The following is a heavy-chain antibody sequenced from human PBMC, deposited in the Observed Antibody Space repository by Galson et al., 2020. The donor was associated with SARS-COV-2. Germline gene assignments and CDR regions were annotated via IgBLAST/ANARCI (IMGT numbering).Heavy chain of an antibody. Sequence: ASETLSLTCSVSGGSIGSYYWSWIRQPAGKGLEWLGRIYTTGSTTYKPSLKSRVTMPVDKSKNQFSLKLSSVTAADTAVYYCVRDLHYYDSSAYRYYYTMDVWGQGTTVTVSS. CDR1: GGSIGSYY. D-gene: IGHD3-22*01. V-gene: IGHV4-4*07. J-gene: IGHJ6*02. CDR3: VRDLHYYDSSAYRYYYTMDV. CDR2: IYTTGST.